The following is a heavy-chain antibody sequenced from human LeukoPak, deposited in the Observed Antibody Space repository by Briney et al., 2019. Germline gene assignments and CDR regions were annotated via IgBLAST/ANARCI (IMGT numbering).Heavy chain of an antibody. CDR1: GFTFSTYS. V-gene: IGHV3-48*04. CDR2: ISSSSSTI. D-gene: IGHD3-3*01. J-gene: IGHJ6*03. Sequence: GGSLRLSCAASGFTFSTYSMNWVRQAPGKGLEWVSYISSSSSTIYYADSVKGRFTISRDNAKNSLYLQMNSLRAEDTAVYYCAKSPNYDFWSGRNYYYMDVWGKGTTVTVSS. CDR3: AKSPNYDFWSGRNYYYMDV.